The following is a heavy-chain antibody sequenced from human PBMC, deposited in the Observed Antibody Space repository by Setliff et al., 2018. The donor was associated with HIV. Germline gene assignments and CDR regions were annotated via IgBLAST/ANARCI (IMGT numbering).Heavy chain of an antibody. CDR3: ARLRGSYDFSNWFDP. CDR2: IYYSGST. J-gene: IGHJ5*02. V-gene: IGHV4-59*11. Sequence: PSETLPLTCTVSGGSIRSHYWSWIRQPPGKRLEWIGYIYYSGSTNYNPSLKSRVTISVDTAKNQFSLKLSSVTAADTAVYYCARLRGSYDFSNWFDPWGQGTQVTVSS. D-gene: IGHD3-3*01. CDR1: GGSIRSHY.